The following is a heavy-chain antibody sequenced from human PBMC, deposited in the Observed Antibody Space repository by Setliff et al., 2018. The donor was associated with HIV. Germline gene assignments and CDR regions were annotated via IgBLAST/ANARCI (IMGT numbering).Heavy chain of an antibody. CDR3: TRGPPIVVVPAALLTFDY. CDR2: IIPIFSTS. V-gene: IGHV1-69*13. D-gene: IGHD2-2*01. CDR1: GSTFTSYA. Sequence: PGASVKVSCKASGSTFTSYAINWVRQAPGQGLEWMGGIIPIFSTSNYAQRFQGRVTITADESTSTAYMELYNLRSEDTAMYYCTRGPPIVVVPAALLTFDYWGQGTLVTVSS. J-gene: IGHJ4*02.